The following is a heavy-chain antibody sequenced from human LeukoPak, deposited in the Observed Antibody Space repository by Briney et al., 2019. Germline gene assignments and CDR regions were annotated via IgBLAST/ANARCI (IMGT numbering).Heavy chain of an antibody. V-gene: IGHV1-8*01. J-gene: IGHJ5*02. Sequence: ASVKVSCKASGYTFTSYDINWVRQATGQGLEWMGWMNPNSGNTGYAQKFQGRVTMTRNTSISTAYMELSSQRSEDTAVYYCARGQCSGGSCYSNWSDPWGQGTLVTVSS. CDR2: MNPNSGNT. CDR3: ARGQCSGGSCYSNWSDP. D-gene: IGHD2-15*01. CDR1: GYTFTSYD.